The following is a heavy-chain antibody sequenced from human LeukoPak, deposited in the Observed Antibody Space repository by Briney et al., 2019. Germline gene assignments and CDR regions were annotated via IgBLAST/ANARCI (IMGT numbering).Heavy chain of an antibody. CDR3: ARRGAPVAGTGLDY. Sequence: PSETLSLTCAVSGYSISSGYYWGWIRQPPGKGLEWIGSIYHSGSTYYNPSLKSRVTISVDTSKNQFSLKLSSVTAAGTAVYYCARRGAPVAGTGLDYWGQGTLVTVSS. V-gene: IGHV4-38-2*01. D-gene: IGHD6-19*01. CDR1: GYSISSGYY. J-gene: IGHJ4*02. CDR2: IYHSGST.